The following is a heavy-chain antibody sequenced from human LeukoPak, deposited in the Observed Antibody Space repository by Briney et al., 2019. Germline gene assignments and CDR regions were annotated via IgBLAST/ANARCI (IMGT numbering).Heavy chain of an antibody. D-gene: IGHD6-19*01. Sequence: GGSLRLSCAASGFTFSSYAMSWVRQAPGKGLGWVSAISGSGGSTYYADSVKGRFTISRDNSKNTLSLQMNSLRAEDTAVYYCAGDKTTSGWYEFDYWGQGTLVTVSS. J-gene: IGHJ4*02. CDR3: AGDKTTSGWYEFDY. CDR2: ISGSGGST. CDR1: GFTFSSYA. V-gene: IGHV3-23*01.